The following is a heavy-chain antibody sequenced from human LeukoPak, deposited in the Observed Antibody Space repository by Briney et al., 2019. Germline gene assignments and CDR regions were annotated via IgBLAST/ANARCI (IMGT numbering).Heavy chain of an antibody. Sequence: GGSLRLSCAASGFTFDDYGMSWVRQAPGKGLEWVSGINWNGGSTGYADSVKGRLTISRDNSQSTLYLHMNSLSTEDTALYYCARAIRAPGTPENAFDIWGQGTMVTVSS. D-gene: IGHD6-13*01. CDR3: ARAIRAPGTPENAFDI. CDR2: INWNGGST. V-gene: IGHV3-20*04. J-gene: IGHJ3*02. CDR1: GFTFDDYG.